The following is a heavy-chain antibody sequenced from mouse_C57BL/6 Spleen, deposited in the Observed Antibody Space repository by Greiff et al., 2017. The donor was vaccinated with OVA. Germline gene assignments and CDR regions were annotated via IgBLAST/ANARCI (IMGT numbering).Heavy chain of an antibody. V-gene: IGHV1-52*01. Sequence: QVQLQQPGAELVRPGSSVKLSCKASGYTFTSYWMHWVKQRPIQGLEWIGNIDPSDSETHYNQKFKDKATLTVDKSSSTAYMQLSSLTSEDSAVYYCARGMGFPYFDYWGQGTTLTVSS. D-gene: IGHD2-3*01. CDR1: GYTFTSYW. CDR2: IDPSDSET. J-gene: IGHJ2*01. CDR3: ARGMGFPYFDY.